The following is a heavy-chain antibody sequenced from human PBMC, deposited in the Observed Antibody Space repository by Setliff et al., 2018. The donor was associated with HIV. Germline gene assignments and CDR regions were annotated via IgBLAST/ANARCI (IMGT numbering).Heavy chain of an antibody. Sequence: PGGSLRLSCAASGFTFTISWMNWVRQAPGKGLEWVANINEGGSDQYYVDSVKGRFTISRDNAKNSLYLQMNSLRAEDTAIYYCALLWPFDYWGQGTQVTVSS. CDR3: ALLWPFDY. V-gene: IGHV3-7*03. CDR2: INEGGSDQ. D-gene: IGHD1-26*01. J-gene: IGHJ4*02. CDR1: GFTFTISW.